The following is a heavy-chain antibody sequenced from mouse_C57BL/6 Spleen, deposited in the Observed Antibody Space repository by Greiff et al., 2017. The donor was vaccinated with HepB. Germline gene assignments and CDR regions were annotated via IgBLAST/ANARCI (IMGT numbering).Heavy chain of an antibody. J-gene: IGHJ1*03. CDR3: ARPYYYGSRSYWYFDV. CDR2: INPNNGGT. D-gene: IGHD1-1*01. CDR1: GYTFTDYN. Sequence: EVQLQQSGPELVKPGASVKIPCKASGYTFTDYNMDWVKQSHGKSLEWIGDINPNNGGTIYNQKFKGKATLTVDKSSSTAYMELRSLTSEDTAVYYCARPYYYGSRSYWYFDVWGTGTTVTVSS. V-gene: IGHV1-18*01.